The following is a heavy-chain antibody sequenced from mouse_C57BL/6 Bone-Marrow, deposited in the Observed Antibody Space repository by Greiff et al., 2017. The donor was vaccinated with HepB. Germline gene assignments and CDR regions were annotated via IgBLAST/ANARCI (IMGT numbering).Heavy chain of an antibody. CDR3: ARLGVADYAMDY. CDR2: ISNGGGST. V-gene: IGHV5-12*01. J-gene: IGHJ4*01. D-gene: IGHD1-1*01. CDR1: GFTFSDYY. Sequence: EVMLVESGGGLVQPGGSLKLSCAASGFTFSDYYMYWVRQTPEKRLEWVAYISNGGGSTYYPDTVKGRFTISRDNAKNTLYLQMSRLKSEDTAMYYCARLGVADYAMDYWGQGTSVTVSS.